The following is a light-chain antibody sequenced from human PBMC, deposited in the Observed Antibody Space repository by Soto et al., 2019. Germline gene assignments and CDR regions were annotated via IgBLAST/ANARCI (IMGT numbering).Light chain of an antibody. CDR3: ATWDNSLSAVI. V-gene: IGLV1-51*01. CDR2: DDR. J-gene: IGLJ2*01. CDR1: GSNIGNNY. Sequence: QSVLTQPPSLSAAPGQKVTISCSGGGSNIGNNYISWYQQFPRTAPKLLIYDDRKRPSGIPDRFSGSKSGTSATLGITGLQTGDEAHYYCATWDNSLSAVIFGGGTKLTVL.